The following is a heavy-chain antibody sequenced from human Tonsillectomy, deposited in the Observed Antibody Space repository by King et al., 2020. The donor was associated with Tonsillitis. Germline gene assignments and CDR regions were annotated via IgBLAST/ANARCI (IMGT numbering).Heavy chain of an antibody. D-gene: IGHD3-3*01. J-gene: IGHJ3*02. CDR3: AGQTNDFWSGPTETAYAFDI. CDR1: GGSISSYY. CDR2: IYYTGST. V-gene: IGHV4-59*01. Sequence: QLQESGPGLVKPSETRSLTCTVSGGSISSYYWSWIRQPPGKGLEWIGYIYYTGSTNYNPSLKSRVTISVNTSKNQFSLKLSSVTAADTAVYYCAGQTNDFWSGPTETAYAFDIWGQGTMVTVSS.